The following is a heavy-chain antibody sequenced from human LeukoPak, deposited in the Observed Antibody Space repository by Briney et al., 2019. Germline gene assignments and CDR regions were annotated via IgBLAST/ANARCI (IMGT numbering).Heavy chain of an antibody. J-gene: IGHJ4*02. CDR1: GFTFSSYE. CDR2: ISSSGSTI. CDR3: ARRVMGYIDY. Sequence: GGSLGLSSAASGFTFSSYEMNWVRQAPGNGLEWVSYISSSGSTIYYADSVKGRFTISRDNAKNSLYLQMNSLRAEDTAVYYCARRVMGYIDYWGQGTLVTVSS. V-gene: IGHV3-48*03. D-gene: IGHD6-13*01.